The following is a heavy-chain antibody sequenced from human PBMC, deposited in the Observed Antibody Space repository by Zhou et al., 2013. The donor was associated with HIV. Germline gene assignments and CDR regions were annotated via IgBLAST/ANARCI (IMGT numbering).Heavy chain of an antibody. CDR2: ILPLFGSP. Sequence: QVELVQSGAEVRKPGSSVTVSCKASGGTLNTNIIIWVRQAPGQGLEWMGGILPLFGSPTYAQKFHGRVSISTDESTSTVSMELSRLTSDDTAIYFCARSLKLVLVQGAPADAFDLWGQGTAVSVSS. CDR3: ARSLKLVLVQGAPADAFDL. J-gene: IGHJ3*01. CDR1: GGTLNTNI. V-gene: IGHV1-69*05. D-gene: IGHD3-16*02.